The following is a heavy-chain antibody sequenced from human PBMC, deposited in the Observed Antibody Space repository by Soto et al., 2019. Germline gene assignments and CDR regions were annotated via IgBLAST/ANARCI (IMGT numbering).Heavy chain of an antibody. V-gene: IGHV4-30-2*01. D-gene: IGHD2-15*01. CDR1: GGSISSGGYS. CDR2: IDHSGST. J-gene: IGHJ2*01. CDR3: ASQYCSGGSCYSHKRNWYFDL. Sequence: QLQLQESGSGLVKPSQTLSLTCAVSGGSISSGGYSWSWIRQPPGKGLEWIGYIDHSGSTYYNPSLNSRVTISVDRSKNQSSLKLTSVTAADTAVYYCASQYCSGGSCYSHKRNWYFDLWGRGTLVTVSS.